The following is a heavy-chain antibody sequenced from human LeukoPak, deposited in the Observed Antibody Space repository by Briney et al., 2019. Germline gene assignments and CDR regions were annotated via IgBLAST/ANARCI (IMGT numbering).Heavy chain of an antibody. CDR1: VGSISSSSYY. CDR3: ARHFYYGSGSYSYYYMDV. D-gene: IGHD3-10*01. CDR2: FHYSGGS. Sequence: SETLSLACTVSVGSISSSSYYWGWIRQPPGKGLEWIGSFHYSGGSYYSPSLKSRVTISVDMSKNQFSLKLSSATAADTAVYYCARHFYYGSGSYSYYYMDVWGKGTTVTVSS. J-gene: IGHJ6*03. V-gene: IGHV4-39*01.